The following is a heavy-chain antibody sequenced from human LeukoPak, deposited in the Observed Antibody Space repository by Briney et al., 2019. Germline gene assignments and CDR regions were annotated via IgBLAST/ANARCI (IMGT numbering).Heavy chain of an antibody. Sequence: GGSLRLSCAASGFTFDDYAMHWVRQAPGKGLEWVSGISWNSGSIVYVDSVKGRFTISRDNAKNSLYLQMDSLRPEDMSLYYCVEDVGLGFCSGGSCSAHFDYWGQGTLVTVSS. CDR2: ISWNSGSI. CDR1: GFTFDDYA. CDR3: VEDVGLGFCSGGSCSAHFDY. D-gene: IGHD2-15*01. J-gene: IGHJ4*02. V-gene: IGHV3-9*03.